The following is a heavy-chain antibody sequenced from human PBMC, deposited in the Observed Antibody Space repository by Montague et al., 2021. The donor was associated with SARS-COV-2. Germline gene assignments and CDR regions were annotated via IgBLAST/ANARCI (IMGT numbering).Heavy chain of an antibody. D-gene: IGHD3-9*01. J-gene: IGHJ3*02. Sequence: SETLSLTCTVSGGSISSSSYYWGWIRQPPGKGLEWIGSIYYSGSTYYNPSLKSRVTISVDTSKNQFSQKLSSVTAADTAVYYCATYYDILTGYYIDAFDIWGQGTMVTVSS. CDR3: ATYYDILTGYYIDAFDI. CDR1: GGSISSSSYY. CDR2: IYYSGST. V-gene: IGHV4-39*01.